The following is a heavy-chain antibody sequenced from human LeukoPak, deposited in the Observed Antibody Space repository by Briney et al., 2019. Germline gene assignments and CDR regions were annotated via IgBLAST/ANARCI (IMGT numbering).Heavy chain of an antibody. CDR3: ARRGYCSGGSCFWYFDL. Sequence: GESLKISCKGSGYSFTTYWIGWVRQMPGKGLEWMGIIYPDDSDTKYSPSFQGQVTISADKSISTAYLQWSSLKASDTAMYYCARRGYCSGGSCFWYFDLWGPGTLVTVSS. V-gene: IGHV5-51*01. J-gene: IGHJ2*01. D-gene: IGHD2-15*01. CDR1: GYSFTTYW. CDR2: IYPDDSDT.